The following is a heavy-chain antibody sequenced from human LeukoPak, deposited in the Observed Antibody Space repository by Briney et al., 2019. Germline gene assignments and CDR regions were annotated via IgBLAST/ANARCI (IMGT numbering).Heavy chain of an antibody. Sequence: SETLSLTCTVSGGSISSRSYYWGWIRQPPGKGLEWIGSIYYGGSTYYNPSLKSRVTISVDTSKNQFSLKLSSVTASDTAVYYCARRYFDWFNWFDPWGQGTLVTVSS. CDR2: IYYGGST. CDR1: GGSISSRSYY. J-gene: IGHJ5*02. D-gene: IGHD3-9*01. CDR3: ARRYFDWFNWFDP. V-gene: IGHV4-39*07.